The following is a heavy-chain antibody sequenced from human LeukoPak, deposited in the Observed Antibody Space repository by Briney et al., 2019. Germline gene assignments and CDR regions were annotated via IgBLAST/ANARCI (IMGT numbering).Heavy chain of an antibody. CDR3: ARERYDILTGYSADAFDI. V-gene: IGHV3-30*04. Sequence: GGSLRLSCAASGFTFSSYAMHWVRQAPGKGLEWVAVISYDGSNKYYADSVKGRFTISRDNAKNSLYLQMNSLRAEDTAMYYCARERYDILTGYSADAFDIWGQGTMVTVSS. CDR1: GFTFSSYA. CDR2: ISYDGSNK. J-gene: IGHJ3*02. D-gene: IGHD3-9*01.